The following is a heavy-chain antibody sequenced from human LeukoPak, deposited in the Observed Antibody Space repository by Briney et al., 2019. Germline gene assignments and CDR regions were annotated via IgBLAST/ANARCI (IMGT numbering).Heavy chain of an antibody. J-gene: IGHJ4*02. D-gene: IGHD1-26*01. CDR3: VRGGVGITCLDS. V-gene: IGHV3-74*01. CDR2: INSDGSTT. Sequence: PGGALRLSCAASGFTFTPYWMYWVRQPPGKGLMWVSRINSDGSTTTYADFVQGRFTISRDNAKSTLYLQMNSLRAEDTAVYYCVRGGVGITCLDSWGQGTLVTVSS. CDR1: GFTFTPYW.